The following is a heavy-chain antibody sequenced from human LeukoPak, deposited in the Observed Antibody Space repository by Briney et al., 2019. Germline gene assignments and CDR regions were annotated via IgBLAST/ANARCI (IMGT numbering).Heavy chain of an antibody. CDR1: GFTFSSYS. Sequence: GGSLRLSCAASGFTFSSYSMNWVRQAPGKGLEWVAVISYDGSNKYYADSVKGRFTISRDNSKNTLYLQMNSLRAEDTAVYYCVKPAAMYYYYYYMDVWGKGTTVTVSS. V-gene: IGHV3-30*18. D-gene: IGHD2-2*01. CDR2: ISYDGSNK. CDR3: VKPAAMYYYYYYMDV. J-gene: IGHJ6*03.